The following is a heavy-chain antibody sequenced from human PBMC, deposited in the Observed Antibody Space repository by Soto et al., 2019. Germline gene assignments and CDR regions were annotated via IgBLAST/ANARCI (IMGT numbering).Heavy chain of an antibody. Sequence: HPVGSLRLSCAGSGFTFSTYSMNWVRQAPGKGLEWVSGIYGNGGGTFYADSVKGRFTISRDNSKNTLYLQMNSLRAEDTAVYYCVEEAAVNGYWDFDHWGKRTLVTVSS. CDR1: GFTFSTYS. CDR2: IYGNGGGT. V-gene: IGHV3-23*01. D-gene: IGHD2-8*02. J-gene: IGHJ4*02. CDR3: VEEAAVNGYWDFDH.